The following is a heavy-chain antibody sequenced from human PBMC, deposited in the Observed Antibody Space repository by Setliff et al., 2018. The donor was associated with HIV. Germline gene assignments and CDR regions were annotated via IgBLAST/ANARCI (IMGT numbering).Heavy chain of an antibody. Sequence: ASVKVSCKASGYTFTSYDINWVRQATGQGLEWMGWMNPNSGNTGYAQKFQGRVTMTRNTSISTAYMELSSLRSEDTAVYYCARGAWYSSGWYSSRYMDVWGKGTTVTVSS. CDR2: MNPNSGNT. V-gene: IGHV1-8*02. CDR3: ARGAWYSSGWYSSRYMDV. CDR1: GYTFTSYD. J-gene: IGHJ6*03. D-gene: IGHD6-19*01.